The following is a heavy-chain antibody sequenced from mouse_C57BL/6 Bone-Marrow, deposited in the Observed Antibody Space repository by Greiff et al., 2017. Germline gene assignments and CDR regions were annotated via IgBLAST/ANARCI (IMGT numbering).Heavy chain of an antibody. V-gene: IGHV5-4*03. D-gene: IGHD1-1*01. CDR1: GFTFSSYA. CDR2: ISDGGSYT. J-gene: IGHJ2*01. CDR3: ARITTVPRYYFDY. Sequence: EVKVEESGGGLVKPGGSLKLSCAASGFTFSSYAMSWVRQTPEKRLEWVATISDGGSYTYYPDNVKGRFTISRDNAKNNLYLQMSHLKSEDTAMYYCARITTVPRYYFDYWGQGTTLTVSS.